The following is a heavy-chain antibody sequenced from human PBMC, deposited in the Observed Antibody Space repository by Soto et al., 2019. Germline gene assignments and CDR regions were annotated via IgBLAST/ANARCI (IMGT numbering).Heavy chain of an antibody. V-gene: IGHV3-30-3*01. J-gene: IGHJ5*02. CDR2: ISYDRSKK. D-gene: IGHD2-15*01. Sequence: GGSLRLSCAASGFTFSSYAMHWVRQAPGKGLKRVAVISYDRSKKYYAESVKGRFTISRDNSKNTLYLQMNSLRAEDTAVYYCARDGQDIVVVVAATPRNWFDPWGQGTLVTVS. CDR3: ARDGQDIVVVVAATPRNWFDP. CDR1: GFTFSSYA.